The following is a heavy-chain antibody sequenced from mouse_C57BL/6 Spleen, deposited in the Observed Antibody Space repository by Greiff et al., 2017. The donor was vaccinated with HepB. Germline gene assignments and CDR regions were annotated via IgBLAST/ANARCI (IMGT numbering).Heavy chain of an antibody. CDR1: GYTFSGYW. CDR3: ARGSEDGYYVLYYAMDY. Sequence: LQESGAELMKPGASVKLSCKATGYTFSGYWIEWVKQRPGHGLEWIGEILPGSGSTNYNEKFKGKATFTADTSSNTAYLQLSSLTTEDSAIYYCARGSEDGYYVLYYAMDYWGQGTSVTVSS. V-gene: IGHV1-9*01. D-gene: IGHD2-3*01. CDR2: ILPGSGST. J-gene: IGHJ4*01.